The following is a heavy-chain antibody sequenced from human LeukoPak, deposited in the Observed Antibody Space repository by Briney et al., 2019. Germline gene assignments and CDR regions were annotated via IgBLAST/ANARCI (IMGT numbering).Heavy chain of an antibody. CDR1: GYTFTCYY. J-gene: IGHJ4*02. CDR2: INPNSGGT. CDR3: ARGSKPRIAAAAPY. D-gene: IGHD6-13*01. Sequence: ASVKVSCKASGYTFTCYYMHWVRQAPGQGLEWMGWINPNSGGTNYAQKFQGRVTMTRDTSISTAYMELSRLRSDDTAVYYCARGSKPRIAAAAPYWGQGTLVTVSS. V-gene: IGHV1-2*02.